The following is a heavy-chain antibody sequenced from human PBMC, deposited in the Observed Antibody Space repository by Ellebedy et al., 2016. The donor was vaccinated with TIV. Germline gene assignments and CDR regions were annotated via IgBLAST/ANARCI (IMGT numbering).Heavy chain of an antibody. CDR3: VRARNYALDS. V-gene: IGHV3-73*01. D-gene: IGHD3-16*01. CDR1: GFSLSGST. CDR2: ISTKADTYAT. J-gene: IGHJ4*02. Sequence: GESLKISCAVSGFSLSGSTVNWVRRTSGRGLEWVGRISTKADTYATAYAVSVKGSFLISRDDSQNTAYLQMNSLRVEDTAVYFCVRARNYALDSWGQGTLVTVSS.